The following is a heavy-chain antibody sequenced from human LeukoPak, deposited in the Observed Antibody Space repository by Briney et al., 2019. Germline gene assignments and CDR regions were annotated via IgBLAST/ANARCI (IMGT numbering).Heavy chain of an antibody. D-gene: IGHD2-15*01. CDR3: ARGTGLVAATYYFDY. CDR2: IYHSGST. Sequence: SQTLSLTCAVSGGSISSGGYSWSWIRQPPGKGLEWIGYIYHSGSTYCNPSLKSRVTISVDRSKNQFSLKLSSVAAADTAVYYCARGTGLVAATYYFDYWGQGTLVTVSS. J-gene: IGHJ4*02. V-gene: IGHV4-30-2*01. CDR1: GGSISSGGYS.